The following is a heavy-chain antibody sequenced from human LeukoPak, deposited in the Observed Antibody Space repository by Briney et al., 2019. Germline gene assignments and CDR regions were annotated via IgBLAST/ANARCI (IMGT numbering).Heavy chain of an antibody. CDR3: ARSVNTYYDFWRGYFPFDY. J-gene: IGHJ4*02. V-gene: IGHV1-69*13. Sequence: SVKVSCKASGGTFSSNAMSWVLQAPGHGLEWMGGIIPMFGTPNSAQKFRGRVTITADESTSTTYMELSSLRSEDTAVYYCARSVNTYYDFWRGYFPFDYWGQGTLVTVSS. CDR1: GGTFSSNA. D-gene: IGHD3-3*01. CDR2: IIPMFGTP.